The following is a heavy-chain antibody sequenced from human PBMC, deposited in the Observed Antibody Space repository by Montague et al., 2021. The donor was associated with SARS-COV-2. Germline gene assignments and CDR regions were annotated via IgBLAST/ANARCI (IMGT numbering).Heavy chain of an antibody. D-gene: IGHD1-1*01. Sequence: CAISGDSVFSHSATWTWVRQSPSRGLEWLGRTYYRSKWYNDYAVXVRGRVTINPDTSKNQFSLQLSSVTPEDTAIYYCTSGREGNYNVMDVWGQGTTVTVSS. V-gene: IGHV6-1*01. CDR3: TSGREGNYNVMDV. J-gene: IGHJ6*02. CDR1: GDSVFSHSAT. CDR2: TYYRSKWYN.